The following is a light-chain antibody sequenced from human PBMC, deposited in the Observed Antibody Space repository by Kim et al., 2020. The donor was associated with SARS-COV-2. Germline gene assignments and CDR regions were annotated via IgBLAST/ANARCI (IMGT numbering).Light chain of an antibody. Sequence: EIVMTQSPATLSVSPGETATLSCRASQSISDGLAWYQQKPGQAPRLLIYRASTRATGIPARFTGSGSGTDFTLTISGLQSEDSAVFYCQQFSAWPRTFGQGTKVDIK. CDR3: QQFSAWPRT. CDR2: RAS. J-gene: IGKJ1*01. V-gene: IGKV3-15*01. CDR1: QSISDG.